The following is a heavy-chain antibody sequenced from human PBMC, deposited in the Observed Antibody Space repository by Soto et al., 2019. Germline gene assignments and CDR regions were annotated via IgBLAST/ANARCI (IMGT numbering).Heavy chain of an antibody. CDR1: GFSLSTSGLG. D-gene: IGHD1-20*01. CDR3: AQAYKDGWVHDGVDV. CDR2: IYWYDDK. Sequence: QITLKESGPTLVKPTQTLTLTCTFSGFSLSTSGLGVGWIRQPPGKALEWLGIIYWYDDKPYSPSLRSRFTIHKDTSKTQVVPTMANMDPVDKAAYYCAQAYKDGWVHDGVDVWGQGTMVTVSS. V-gene: IGHV2-5*01. J-gene: IGHJ3*01.